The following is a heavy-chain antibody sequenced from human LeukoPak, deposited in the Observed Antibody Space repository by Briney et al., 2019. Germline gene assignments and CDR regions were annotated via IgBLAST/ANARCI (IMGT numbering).Heavy chain of an antibody. D-gene: IGHD1-14*01. V-gene: IGHV3-23*01. Sequence: GGSLRLSCAASEFTFSSYAMSWVRQAPGKGLEWVSTITSSGGSTYYADSVKGRFTISRDNSKNTLYLQMNSLRAEDTAVYYCAREYNVRPIFDYWGQGTLVTVSS. CDR2: ITSSGGST. CDR1: EFTFSSYA. J-gene: IGHJ4*02. CDR3: AREYNVRPIFDY.